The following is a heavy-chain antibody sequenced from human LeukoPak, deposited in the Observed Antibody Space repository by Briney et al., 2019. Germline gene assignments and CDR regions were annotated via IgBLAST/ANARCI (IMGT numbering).Heavy chain of an antibody. CDR3: ARDWDY. J-gene: IGHJ4*02. CDR2: MNTTGST. V-gene: IGHV4-61*09. CDR1: GDSISIGSYY. Sequence: PSQTLSLTCTVSGDSISIGSYYWSWLRQPAGKGLEWIEHMNTTGSTKYNPSLKSRDTISVDTSNNQFSLKVSSVTAADTAVYYCARDWDYWGQGTLVTVSS.